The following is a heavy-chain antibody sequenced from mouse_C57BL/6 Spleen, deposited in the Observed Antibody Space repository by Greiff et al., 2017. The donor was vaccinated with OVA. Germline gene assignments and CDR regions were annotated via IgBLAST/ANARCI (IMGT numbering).Heavy chain of an antibody. D-gene: IGHD2-2*01. CDR2: IYPRDGST. CDR3: ARNYGYDDGVYAMDY. V-gene: IGHV1-78*01. J-gene: IGHJ4*01. CDR1: GYTFTDHT. Sequence: VQLQQSDAELVKPGASVKISCKVSGYTFTDHTIHWMKQRPEQGLEWIGYIYPRDGSTKYTEKFKGKATLTADKSSSTAYMQLNSLTSEDYAVYFCARNYGYDDGVYAMDYWGQGTSVTVSS.